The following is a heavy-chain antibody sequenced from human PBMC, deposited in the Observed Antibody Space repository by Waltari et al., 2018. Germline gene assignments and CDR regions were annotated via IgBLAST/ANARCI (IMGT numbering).Heavy chain of an antibody. J-gene: IGHJ6*02. CDR3: ARAYYYDSSGYYYNLNYYYYGMDV. D-gene: IGHD3-22*01. Sequence: QVQLQQWGAGLLKPSETLSLTCAAYGGSFSGYYWSWIRPPPGTGLEGSGEINHSGSTNYNPSLKSRVTISVDTSKNQFSLKLSSVTAADTAVYYCARAYYYDSSGYYYNLNYYYYGMDVWGQGTTVTVSS. CDR1: GGSFSGYY. V-gene: IGHV4-34*01. CDR2: INHSGST.